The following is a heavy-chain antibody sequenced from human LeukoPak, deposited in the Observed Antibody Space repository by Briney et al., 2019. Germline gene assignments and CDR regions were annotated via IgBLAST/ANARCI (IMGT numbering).Heavy chain of an antibody. CDR3: ARQGSSGPYYFDY. J-gene: IGHJ4*02. CDR1: GGSISSSSYY. D-gene: IGHD6-19*01. V-gene: IGHV4-39*01. CDR2: IYYSGRT. Sequence: SETLSLTCTVSGGSISSSSYYWVWIRQPPGKGQEWIGNIYYSGRTYQNPSLKSRVTISVDASKNQFSLKLSSVTAADTAVYYCARQGSSGPYYFDYWGQGTLVTVSS.